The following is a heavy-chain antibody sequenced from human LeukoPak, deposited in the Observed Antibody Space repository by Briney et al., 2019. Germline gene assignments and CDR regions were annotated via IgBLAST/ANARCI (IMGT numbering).Heavy chain of an antibody. V-gene: IGHV4-38-2*02. CDR1: GYSISSGYY. J-gene: IGHJ5*02. CDR3: ARAPAHSGSPNNWFDP. CDR2: IYHSGST. D-gene: IGHD3-10*01. Sequence: SETLSLTCTVSGYSISSGYYWGWIRQPPGKGLEWIGSIYHSGSTYYNPSLKSRVTISVDTSKNQFSLKLSSVTAADTAVYYCARAPAHSGSPNNWFDPWGQGTLVTVSS.